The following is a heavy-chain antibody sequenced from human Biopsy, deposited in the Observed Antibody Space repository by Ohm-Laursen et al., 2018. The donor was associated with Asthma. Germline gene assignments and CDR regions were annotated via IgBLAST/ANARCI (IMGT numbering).Heavy chain of an antibody. CDR2: ISVYNGNT. CDR1: GYTFNSAG. J-gene: IGHJ6*02. Sequence: VASVKVSCKTSGYTFNSAGITWVRQAPGQGLEWMGWISVYNGNTKVAQKLQDRVTMTTDTSTSTAYMELRSLRSDDTAMYFCARAVDYSHYYGIDVWGQGTTVTVS. D-gene: IGHD3-10*01. CDR3: ARAVDYSHYYGIDV. V-gene: IGHV1-18*01.